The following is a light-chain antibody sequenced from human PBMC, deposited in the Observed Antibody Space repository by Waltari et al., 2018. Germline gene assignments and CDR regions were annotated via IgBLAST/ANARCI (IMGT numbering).Light chain of an antibody. CDR1: SSDVGSYNS. CDR2: DVS. CDR3: SSQSSNNVVL. V-gene: IGLV2-14*03. J-gene: IGLJ3*02. Sequence: QSALTQPASVSGSPGQSITISCTGISSDVGSYNSVSWYQAHPGQGPKVIIYDVSDRPSGVSARCSGSKSGHTASLTISGLQAEDEADYYCSSQSSNNVVLFGGGTKVTVL.